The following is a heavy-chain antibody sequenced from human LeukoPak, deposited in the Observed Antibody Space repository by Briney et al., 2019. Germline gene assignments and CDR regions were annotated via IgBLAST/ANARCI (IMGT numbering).Heavy chain of an antibody. CDR3: AKAPGAYIRYFDSNWFDP. Sequence: GGSLRLSCAASGFTFSSCAMSWVRQAPGKGLEWVSAISGSGGSTYYADSVKGRFTISRDNSKNTLYLQMNSLRAEDTAVYYCAKAPGAYIRYFDSNWFDPWGQGTLVTVSS. J-gene: IGHJ5*02. D-gene: IGHD3-9*01. CDR1: GFTFSSCA. CDR2: ISGSGGST. V-gene: IGHV3-23*01.